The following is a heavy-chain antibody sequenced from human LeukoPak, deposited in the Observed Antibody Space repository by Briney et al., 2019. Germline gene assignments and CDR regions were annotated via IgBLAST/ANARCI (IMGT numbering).Heavy chain of an antibody. V-gene: IGHV4-4*07. CDR3: ARGPYVWGSYRQYYFDY. CDR1: GGSISSYY. CDR2: IYTSGST. D-gene: IGHD3-16*02. J-gene: IGHJ4*02. Sequence: KPSETLSLTCTVSGGSISSYYWSWIRQPAGKGLEWIGRIYTSGSTSYNPSLKSRITMSVDTSKNRFSLKLSSVTAADTAVYYCARGPYVWGSYRQYYFDYWGQGTLVTVSS.